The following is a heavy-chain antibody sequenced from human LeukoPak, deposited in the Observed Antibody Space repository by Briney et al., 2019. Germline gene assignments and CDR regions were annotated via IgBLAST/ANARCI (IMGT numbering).Heavy chain of an antibody. J-gene: IGHJ6*03. Sequence: KTSQTLSLTCTVSGGSISSGSYYWSWIRQPPGKGLESIGYIYYSGSTYYNPSLKSRVTISVDTSKNQFSLKLSSVTAADTAVYYCATGTLTMVRGVRYYYYYMDVWGKGTTVTVSS. CDR1: GGSISSGSYY. CDR3: ATGTLTMVRGVRYYYYYMDV. D-gene: IGHD3-10*01. V-gene: IGHV4-30-4*08. CDR2: IYYSGST.